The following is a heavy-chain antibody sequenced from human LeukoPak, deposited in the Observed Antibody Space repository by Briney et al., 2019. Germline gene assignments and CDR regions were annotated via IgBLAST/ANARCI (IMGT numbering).Heavy chain of an antibody. CDR2: ISGDGGST. CDR1: GFTFDDYA. V-gene: IGHV3-43*02. CDR3: AKDIGRRDYDYVWGSYLPGPFDI. Sequence: GGSLRLSCAASGFTFDDYAMHWVRQAPGKGLEWVSLISGDGGSTSYADSVKGRFTISRDNTKNSLSLQMNSLRTEDTALYYCAKDIGRRDYDYVWGSYLPGPFDIWGQGTMVTVSS. J-gene: IGHJ3*02. D-gene: IGHD3-16*02.